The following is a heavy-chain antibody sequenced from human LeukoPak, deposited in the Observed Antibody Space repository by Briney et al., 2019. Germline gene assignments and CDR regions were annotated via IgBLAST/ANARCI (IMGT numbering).Heavy chain of an antibody. V-gene: IGHV5-51*01. CDR2: IYPDDSDT. Sequence: GESLKISCKHSEYSFPTYCIGWVRQMPGKGLEWMGIIYPDDSDTRYSPSFQGQVTISADKSITTAYLQWSSLKASDTAMYYCARIYGDYYYYYYYMDVWGKGTTVTVSS. CDR3: ARIYGDYYYYYYYMDV. CDR1: EYSFPTYC. J-gene: IGHJ6*03. D-gene: IGHD4-17*01.